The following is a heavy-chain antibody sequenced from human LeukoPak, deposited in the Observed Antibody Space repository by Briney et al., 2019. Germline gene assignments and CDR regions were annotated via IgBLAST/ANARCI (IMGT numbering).Heavy chain of an antibody. J-gene: IGHJ1*01. CDR3: ARARGYCSSTSCPGYFQH. CDR2: IYYSGST. D-gene: IGHD2-2*01. V-gene: IGHV4-30-4*08. CDR1: GGSISSGDYY. Sequence: KPSETLSLTCTVSGGSISSGDYYWSWIRQPPGKGLEWIGYIYYSGSTYYNPSLKSRVTISVDTSKNQFSLKLSSVTAADTAVYYCARARGYCSSTSCPGYFQHWGQGTLVTVSS.